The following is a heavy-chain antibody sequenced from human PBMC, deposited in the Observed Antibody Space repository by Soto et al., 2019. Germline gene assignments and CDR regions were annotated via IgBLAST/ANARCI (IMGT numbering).Heavy chain of an antibody. J-gene: IGHJ1*01. CDR1: GFNFRTYG. V-gene: IGHV3-30*03. CDR3: ARGTDYADLGNAEYFHP. CDR2: ISKDGSHS. Sequence: QVQLVESGGGVVQPGRSLRLSCAASGFNFRTYGIHWVRQAPGKGLEWVALISKDGSHSYHAHSVKGRFTTSRDNSQNKAFLQVNSLRADDTAVYFCARGTDYADLGNAEYFHPWGQGTLVTVSS. D-gene: IGHD4-17*01.